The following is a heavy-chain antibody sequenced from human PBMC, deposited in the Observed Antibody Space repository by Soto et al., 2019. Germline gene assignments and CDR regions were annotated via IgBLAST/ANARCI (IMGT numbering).Heavy chain of an antibody. CDR1: GYTFSDYY. D-gene: IGHD1-26*01. CDR3: AREMGVIGAPGYTWFDP. Sequence: ASVKNSCKASGYTFSDYYVHWVREAPGQGLEWMGWINPSSGGTIYTQRFQGRVTMTRDTSINTVYMELSRLTSDDTAVYYCAREMGVIGAPGYTWFDPWGQGALVTVSS. CDR2: INPSSGGT. V-gene: IGHV1-2*02. J-gene: IGHJ5*02.